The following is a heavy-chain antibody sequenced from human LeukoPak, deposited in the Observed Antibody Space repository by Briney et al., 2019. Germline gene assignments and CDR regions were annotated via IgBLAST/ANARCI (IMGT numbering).Heavy chain of an antibody. D-gene: IGHD1-26*01. J-gene: IGHJ3*01. CDR1: GYGFTFSY. CDR2: VIPDSGAT. Sequence: AAGKLRCSCAGYGFTFSYIDWLRLAPAPGIASLPSVIPDSGATKFAEKFQDRVAMTRDTSITTAYLELSGLTFDHTAIYYCARDSASTGGSNSPYDSNDLWGQGTLVTVSS. V-gene: IGHV1-2*02. CDR3: ARDSASTGGSNSPYDSNDL.